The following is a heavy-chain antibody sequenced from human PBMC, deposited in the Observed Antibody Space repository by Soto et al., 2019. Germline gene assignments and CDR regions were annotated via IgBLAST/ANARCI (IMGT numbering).Heavy chain of an antibody. CDR3: ARVGYCSGGSCYPYNWFDP. CDR1: GYTFTSHG. J-gene: IGHJ5*02. CDR2: ISAYNGNT. V-gene: IGHV1-18*01. D-gene: IGHD2-15*01. Sequence: ASVEVSSKASGYTFTSHGMSWFQQAPGQGLAWMEWISAYNGNTNYAQKLQGRVTMTTDTSTSTAYMVLRSLRTDDTAVYYCARVGYCSGGSCYPYNWFDPWGQGTLVTVSS.